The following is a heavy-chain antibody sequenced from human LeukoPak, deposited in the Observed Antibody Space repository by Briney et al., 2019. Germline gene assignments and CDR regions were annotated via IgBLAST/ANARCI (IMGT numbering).Heavy chain of an antibody. V-gene: IGHV3-30-3*01. CDR2: ISYDGSNK. Sequence: GRSLRLSCAASGFTFSSCAMHWVRRAPGKGLEWVAVISYDGSNKYYADSVKGRFTISRDNSKNTLYLQMNSLRAEDTAVYYCAKGARRAPTSGMDVWGQGTTVTVSS. J-gene: IGHJ6*02. D-gene: IGHD1-1*01. CDR1: GFTFSSCA. CDR3: AKGARRAPTSGMDV.